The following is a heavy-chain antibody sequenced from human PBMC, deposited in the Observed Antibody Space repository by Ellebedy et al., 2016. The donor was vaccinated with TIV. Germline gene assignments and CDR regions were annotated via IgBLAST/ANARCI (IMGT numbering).Heavy chain of an antibody. CDR1: GIKFSSYA. V-gene: IGHV3-23*01. CDR2: ISCSGAST. CDR3: AKGGGVLHNWFDP. D-gene: IGHD2/OR15-2a*01. J-gene: IGHJ5*02. Sequence: GESLKISCAASGIKFSSYAMRWVRQATGKGVEWVSAISCSGASTYYADSVKGRFTISRDNSKNTRYLQMNSLRAEDTAVYYCAKGGGVLHNWFDPWGQGTLGTVSS.